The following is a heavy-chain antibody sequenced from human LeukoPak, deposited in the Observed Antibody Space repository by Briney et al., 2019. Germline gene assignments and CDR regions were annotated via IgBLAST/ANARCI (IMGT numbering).Heavy chain of an antibody. J-gene: IGHJ6*02. V-gene: IGHV3-74*01. Sequence: PGGSLRLSCAASGFTFSSYWMHWVRQAPGKGLVWVSRINSDGSSTSYADSVKGRFTISRDNAKNTLYLQMNSLRAEDTAVYYCARGPEIVVPGYGMDVWGQGTTVTVSS. CDR3: ARGPEIVVPGYGMDV. CDR1: GFTFSSYW. CDR2: INSDGSST. D-gene: IGHD2-2*01.